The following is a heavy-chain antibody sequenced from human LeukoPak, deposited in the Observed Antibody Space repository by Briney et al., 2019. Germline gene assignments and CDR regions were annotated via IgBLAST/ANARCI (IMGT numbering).Heavy chain of an antibody. CDR3: AKITKATTPNY. Sequence: AGGSLRLSCAPSGFTFSRHGMHWVRQAPGKGLEWVAIISNDGSRKYYAHSVEGRFTISRDNSRNTVYLQMSDLRAEDTAVYYCAKITKATTPNYWGQGTLVTVSS. CDR1: GFTFSRHG. CDR2: ISNDGSRK. D-gene: IGHD4-17*01. V-gene: IGHV3-30*18. J-gene: IGHJ4*02.